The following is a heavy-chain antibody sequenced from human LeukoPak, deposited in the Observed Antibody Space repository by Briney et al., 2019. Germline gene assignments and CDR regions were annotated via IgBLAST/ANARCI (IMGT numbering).Heavy chain of an antibody. J-gene: IGHJ3*01. CDR1: GGSLSSHG. Sequence: GTALRLSCAASGGSLSSHGIRWVRQAPGQGLEWVAVNWYDGSNEDYVDSVKGRFTVTRDQSTNTVSLQMNSLRAEDTGVYYCASDDKTDRAFDLWGQGTTV. D-gene: IGHD1-1*01. CDR3: ASDDKTDRAFDL. CDR2: NWYDGSNE. V-gene: IGHV3-33*01.